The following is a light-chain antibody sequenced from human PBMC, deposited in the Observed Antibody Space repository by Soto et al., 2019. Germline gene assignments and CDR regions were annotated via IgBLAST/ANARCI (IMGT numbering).Light chain of an antibody. CDR3: QQYNDWPKT. V-gene: IGKV3-15*01. CDR1: QSVRSN. J-gene: IGKJ1*01. CDR2: GAF. Sequence: EIVMTQSPGTLSLSPGERATLSCRASQSVRSNLAWYQQIPGQAPRLLIYGAFTRATGIPARFSGSGSGTEFTLAISSLQSEDFAVYYCQQYNDWPKTFGLGTKVDIK.